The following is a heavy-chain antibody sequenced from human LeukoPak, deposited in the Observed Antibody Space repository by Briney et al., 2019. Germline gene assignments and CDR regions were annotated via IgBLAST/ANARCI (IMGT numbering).Heavy chain of an antibody. CDR1: GFTFSSYA. J-gene: IGHJ6*02. Sequence: GGSLRLSCAASGFTFSSYAMSWVRQAPGKGLEWVSVISGSDGSTYYADAVKGRFTISRDNSENTLYLQMNNLRAEDTAVYYCARGRSFYDSSGYYYAYYYGMDVWGQGTTVTVSS. D-gene: IGHD3-22*01. CDR3: ARGRSFYDSSGYYYAYYYGMDV. V-gene: IGHV3-23*01. CDR2: ISGSDGST.